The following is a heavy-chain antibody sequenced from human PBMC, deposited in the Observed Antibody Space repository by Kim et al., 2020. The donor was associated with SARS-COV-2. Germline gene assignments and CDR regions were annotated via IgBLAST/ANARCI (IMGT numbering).Heavy chain of an antibody. J-gene: IGHJ4*01. V-gene: IGHV3-23*01. D-gene: IGHD2-2*01. CDR3: AAEDGVRVPGMHY. CDR1: GFTFSNYA. Sequence: GGSLRLSCLASGFTFSNYAMSWVRQAPGKGLEWVSSISGSGDRTYYVDSLTGRFTVSRHTSKMTYLQIVNLRTADKAVNYLAAEDGVRVPGMHY. CDR2: ISGSGDRT.